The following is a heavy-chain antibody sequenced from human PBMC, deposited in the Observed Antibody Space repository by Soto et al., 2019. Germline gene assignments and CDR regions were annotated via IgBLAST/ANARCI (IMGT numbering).Heavy chain of an antibody. CDR2: IYYSGST. D-gene: IGHD3-22*01. CDR1: GGSISSGGYY. V-gene: IGHV4-31*03. Sequence: QVQLQESGPGLVKPSQTLSLTCTVSGGSISSGGYYWSWIRQHPGKGLEWIGYIYYSGSTYYNPSLNSRVTISVDASKSQFSLKLSSVTAADTAVYYCARGAEAMITPYYFDYWGQGTLVTVSS. CDR3: ARGAEAMITPYYFDY. J-gene: IGHJ4*02.